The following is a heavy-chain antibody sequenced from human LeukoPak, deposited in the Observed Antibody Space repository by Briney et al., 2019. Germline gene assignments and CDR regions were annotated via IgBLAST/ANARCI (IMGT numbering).Heavy chain of an antibody. CDR2: ISGSGVST. CDR3: TNGDEITFGGLIVIQPTDY. Sequence: GWSLRLSCAASGFTFSSYAMSWVRQAPGKGLEWVSVISGSGVSTYYADSVKGRFTISRDNSKNTLYLQMNSLRAEDTAVYYCTNGDEITFGGLIVIQPTDYWGQGTLVTVSS. V-gene: IGHV3-23*01. D-gene: IGHD3-16*02. CDR1: GFTFSSYA. J-gene: IGHJ4*02.